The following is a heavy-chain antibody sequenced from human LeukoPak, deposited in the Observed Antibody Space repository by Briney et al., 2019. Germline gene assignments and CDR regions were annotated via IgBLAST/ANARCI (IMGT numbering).Heavy chain of an antibody. J-gene: IGHJ4*02. Sequence: GGSLRLSCAASGFTFSSFAVGWVRQAPGKGLEWFSSIGGTGGRTNSADSVKGRFTIFRDNSKTTLYLQMNSLRAEDTAVYYCAKHRGSGISYLYSFDDWGQGTLVTVSS. CDR1: GFTFSSFA. CDR3: AKHRGSGISYLYSFDD. V-gene: IGHV3-23*01. CDR2: IGGTGGRT. D-gene: IGHD3-10*01.